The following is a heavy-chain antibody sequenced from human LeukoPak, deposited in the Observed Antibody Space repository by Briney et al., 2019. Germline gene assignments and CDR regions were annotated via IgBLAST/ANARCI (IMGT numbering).Heavy chain of an antibody. CDR1: GFTFSSYW. V-gene: IGHV3-7*01. D-gene: IGHD3-22*01. CDR3: ARDLWLGQRGLFYFEY. J-gene: IGHJ4*02. Sequence: PGGSLRLSCAASGFTFSSYWMSWVRQAPGKGLEWVANIKQDGSEKYYVDSVKGRFTISRDNAKNSLFLQMNSLRVEDTAVYYCARDLWLGQRGLFYFEYWGQGAPVTVAS. CDR2: IKQDGSEK.